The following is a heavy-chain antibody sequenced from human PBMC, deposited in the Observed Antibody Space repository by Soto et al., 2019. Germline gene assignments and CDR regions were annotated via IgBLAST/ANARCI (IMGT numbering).Heavy chain of an antibody. J-gene: IGHJ5*02. CDR2: LSWNDEK. V-gene: IGHV2-5*01. CDR1: GFSLSTNGVR. CDR3: AHRRVWSSDWYDWFDP. D-gene: IGHD6-19*01. Sequence: QITLKESGPTLVQPTQPLTLTCTFSGFSLSTNGVRVGWIRQPPGLALEWLAILSWNDEKHYSPSLNNRLTITKDTSKNQVVLTMTNMDPVDTATYYCAHRRVWSSDWYDWFDPWGQGMLVTVSS.